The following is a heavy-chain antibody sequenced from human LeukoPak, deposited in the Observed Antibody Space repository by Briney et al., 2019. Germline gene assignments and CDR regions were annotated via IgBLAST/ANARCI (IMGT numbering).Heavy chain of an antibody. D-gene: IGHD2-15*01. V-gene: IGHV1-18*01. J-gene: IGHJ4*02. CDR2: ISGYSGNT. CDR3: ARTAGHCSGGSCYPYYFDY. CDR1: GYTFTSYA. Sequence: ASVKVSCKASGYTFTSYAMNWVRQAPGQGLEWMGWISGYSGNTKYAQNVQGRVTMTTETSTSTAYMELRSRRSDDTAVYYCARTAGHCSGGSCYPYYFDYWGQGTLVTVSS.